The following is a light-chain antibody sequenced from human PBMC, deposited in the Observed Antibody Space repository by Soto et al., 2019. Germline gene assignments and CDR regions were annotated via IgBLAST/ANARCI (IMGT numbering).Light chain of an antibody. Sequence: EVGLTQSPAILSLSPGERATLSCRASQSVSVNFAWYQHKPGQAPRPLIYSASDRAPGIPARFSGSGSGTDFTLTISSLEPEDFAVYYCQERNRWPRGTFGAGTKVDIK. V-gene: IGKV3-11*01. CDR1: QSVSVN. CDR3: QERNRWPRGT. J-gene: IGKJ4*01. CDR2: SAS.